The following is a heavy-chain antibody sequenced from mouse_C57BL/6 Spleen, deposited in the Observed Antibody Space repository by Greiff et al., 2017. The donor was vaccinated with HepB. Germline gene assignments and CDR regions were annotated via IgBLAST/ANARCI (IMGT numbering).Heavy chain of an antibody. CDR2: INPNNGGT. V-gene: IGHV1-22*01. D-gene: IGHD1-1*01. CDR3: ARSDYYGSSYWYFDV. J-gene: IGHJ1*03. CDR1: GYTFTDYN. Sequence: EVQLQQSGPELVKPGASVKMSCKASGYTFTDYNMHWVKQSHGKSLERIGYINPNNGGTSYNQKFKGKATLTVNKSSSTAYMELRSLTSEDSAVYDCARSDYYGSSYWYFDVWGTGTTVTVSS.